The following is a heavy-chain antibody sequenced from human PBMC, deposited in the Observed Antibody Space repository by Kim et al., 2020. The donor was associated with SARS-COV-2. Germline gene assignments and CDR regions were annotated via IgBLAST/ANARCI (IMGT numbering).Heavy chain of an antibody. CDR3: ARDERGYGDFNY. D-gene: IGHD4-17*01. Sequence: YYNPSLKRRVTISVDTSKNQFSLKLSSVTAADTAVYYCARDERGYGDFNYWGQGTLVTVSS. J-gene: IGHJ4*02. V-gene: IGHV4-31*02.